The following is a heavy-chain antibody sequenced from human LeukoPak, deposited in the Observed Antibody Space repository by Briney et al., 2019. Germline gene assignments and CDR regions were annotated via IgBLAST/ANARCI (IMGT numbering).Heavy chain of an antibody. CDR1: GFTFSIYS. CDR3: ARSYCTNGVCYTIPYDAFDI. J-gene: IGHJ3*02. CDR2: ISSSSSYI. D-gene: IGHD2-8*01. Sequence: GGSLRLSCAASGFTFSIYSMNWVRQAPGKGLEWVSSISSSSSYIYYADSVKGRFTISRDNAKNSLYLQMNSLRAEDTAVYYCARSYCTNGVCYTIPYDAFDIWGQGTMVTVSS. V-gene: IGHV3-21*01.